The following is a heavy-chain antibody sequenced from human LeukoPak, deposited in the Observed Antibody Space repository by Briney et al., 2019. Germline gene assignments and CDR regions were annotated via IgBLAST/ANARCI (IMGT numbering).Heavy chain of an antibody. J-gene: IGHJ4*02. CDR1: GFDFSRYV. D-gene: IGHD3-16*01. CDR2: ISHEGYMK. V-gene: IGHV3-30-3*01. Sequence: GGSLRLSCAASGFDFSRYVIHWVRQGPGKGLEGVAVISHEGYMKDYADSVKGRFTVSRDNSKNTVYLQMNSLSAEDTSRYYCARGNLYTAATIEDYWGQGTLVTVSS. CDR3: ARGNLYTAATIEDY.